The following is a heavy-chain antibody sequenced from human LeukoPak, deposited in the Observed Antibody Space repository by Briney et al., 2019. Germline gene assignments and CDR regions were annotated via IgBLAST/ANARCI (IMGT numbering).Heavy chain of an antibody. J-gene: IGHJ5*02. D-gene: IGHD5-12*01. CDR2: IYYSGST. Sequence: PSETLSLTCTVSGYSISSGYYWSWIRQPPGKGLEWIGYIYYSGSTNYNPFLKSRVTISVDTSKNQFSLKLSSVTAADTAVYYCAYSDYDGWFDPWGQGTLVTVFS. V-gene: IGHV4-61*01. CDR3: AYSDYDGWFDP. CDR1: GYSISSGYY.